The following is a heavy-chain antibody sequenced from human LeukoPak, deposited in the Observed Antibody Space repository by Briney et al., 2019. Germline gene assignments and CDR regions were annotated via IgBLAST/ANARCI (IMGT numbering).Heavy chain of an antibody. CDR3: ARGPTISETGYFSF. V-gene: IGHV4-34*01. CDR1: GGSFSTYY. Sequence: SETLSFTCAVYGGSFSTYYWSWIRQSPGKGLEWIAEINHRGDTNYNPSVKSRVTISVDTSKNQFSLKVRSVTAADTAVYYCARGPTISETGYFSFWGQGTLVTVS. CDR2: INHRGDT. J-gene: IGHJ4*03. D-gene: IGHD1-1*01.